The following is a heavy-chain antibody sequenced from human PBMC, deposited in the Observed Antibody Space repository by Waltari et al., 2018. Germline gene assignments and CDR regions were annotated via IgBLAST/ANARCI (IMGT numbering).Heavy chain of an antibody. CDR3: ARGGGPRTIVAVTFDF. Sequence: QVQLVQSGAEVKKPGASVKVSCKASGYTFSNFGINWVRQAPGQGLEWMRWISCYSGNTDYEQKLQGRVTMTTDTSTNTTYLELRGLRSDDTAVYYCARGGGPRTIVAVTFDFWGQGTLVTVSS. V-gene: IGHV1-18*01. CDR2: ISCYSGNT. J-gene: IGHJ4*02. D-gene: IGHD6-19*01. CDR1: GYTFSNFG.